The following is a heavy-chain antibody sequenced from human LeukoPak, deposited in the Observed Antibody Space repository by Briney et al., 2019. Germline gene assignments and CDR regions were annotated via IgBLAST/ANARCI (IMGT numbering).Heavy chain of an antibody. V-gene: IGHV4-34*01. J-gene: IGHJ4*02. CDR1: GGSFSGYY. D-gene: IGHD3-9*01. CDR3: ARRTIVLRYFDWFTPGDRAYYFDY. CDR2: INHSGST. Sequence: PSETLSLTYAVYGGSFSGYYWSWIRQPPGKGLEWIGEINHSGSTNYNPSLKSRVTISVDTSKNQFSLKLSSVTAADTAVYYCARRTIVLRYFDWFTPGDRAYYFDYWGQGTLVTVSS.